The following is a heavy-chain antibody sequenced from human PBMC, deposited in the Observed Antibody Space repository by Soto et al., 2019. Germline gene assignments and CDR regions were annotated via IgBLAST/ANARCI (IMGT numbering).Heavy chain of an antibody. D-gene: IGHD3-16*01. Sequence: PGESLKISCQGSGYSFTINWIGWVRQMPGKGLEWMGIINPADSDIKYSPSFQGQVTISADKSIGTAYLQWSSLKASVTAMYYCARHQRDDASRKIDYWGQGTLVTVSS. CDR1: GYSFTINW. CDR2: INPADSDI. V-gene: IGHV5-51*01. CDR3: ARHQRDDASRKIDY. J-gene: IGHJ4*02.